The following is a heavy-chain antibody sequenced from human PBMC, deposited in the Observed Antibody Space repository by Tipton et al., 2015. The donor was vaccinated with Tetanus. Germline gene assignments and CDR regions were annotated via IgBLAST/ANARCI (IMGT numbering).Heavy chain of an antibody. CDR3: ASGSALDY. Sequence: SLRLSCAASGFTFSNYAMAWVRQAPGKGLEWVASISSTSSYIYYADSLKGRFTISRDNAKNSLYLQMNGLRAEDTAVYYCASGSALDYWGQGTLVTVSS. V-gene: IGHV3-21*01. J-gene: IGHJ4*02. CDR2: ISSTSSYI. D-gene: IGHD6-25*01. CDR1: GFTFSNYA.